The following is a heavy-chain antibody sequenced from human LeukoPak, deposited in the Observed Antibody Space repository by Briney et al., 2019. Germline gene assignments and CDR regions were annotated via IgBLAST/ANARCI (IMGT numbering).Heavy chain of an antibody. CDR2: IYHSGST. V-gene: IGHV4-4*02. J-gene: IGHJ4*02. D-gene: IGHD4-17*01. Sequence: PSGTLSLTCAVSGGSISSRNWWSWVRQPPGKGLEWIGEIYHSGSTNYNPSLKTRVTISVDKSKNQFSLKLSSATAADTAVYYCARASHDYGDYSHFDYWGQGTLVTVSS. CDR3: ARASHDYGDYSHFDY. CDR1: GGSISSRNW.